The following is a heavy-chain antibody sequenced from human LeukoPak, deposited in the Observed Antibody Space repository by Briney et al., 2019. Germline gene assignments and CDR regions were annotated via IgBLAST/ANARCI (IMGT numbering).Heavy chain of an antibody. D-gene: IGHD3-3*01. V-gene: IGHV1-18*01. CDR3: ARMYYDFWSGYLEPASVANWFDP. Sequence: ASVKVSCKASGYTFTRYAITWVRQAPGQGLEWMGWISPYNGNTDYAQKVRGRVTLTTDTSTSTAYMELRSLRSDDTATFYCARMYYDFWSGYLEPASVANWFDPWGQGTLVTVSS. J-gene: IGHJ5*02. CDR1: GYTFTRYA. CDR2: ISPYNGNT.